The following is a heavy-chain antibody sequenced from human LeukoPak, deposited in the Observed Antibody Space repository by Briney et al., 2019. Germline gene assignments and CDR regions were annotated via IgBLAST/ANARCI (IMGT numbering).Heavy chain of an antibody. CDR1: GYTFTGYY. V-gene: IGHV1-2*02. Sequence: ASVKVSCKASGYTFTGYYMHWVRQAPGQGLEWMGWINPNSGGTNYAQKYQGRVTMTRDTSISTAYMELSRLRSDDTAVYYCARAPRVSSGWYVGSIDYWGQGTLVTVSS. J-gene: IGHJ4*02. CDR2: INPNSGGT. CDR3: ARAPRVSSGWYVGSIDY. D-gene: IGHD6-19*01.